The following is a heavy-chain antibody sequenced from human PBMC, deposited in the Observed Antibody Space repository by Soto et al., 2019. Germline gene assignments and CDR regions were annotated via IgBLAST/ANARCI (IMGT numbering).Heavy chain of an antibody. V-gene: IGHV4-4*02. Sequence: PSETLSLTCTVSRGAIRSPNWWTWVRQTPGKGLEWIGEIYHTGNTNYNPSLRIRATISVDMSKRKFSPNVTSVTAEATAGYYCPGEGGSYHGVDYWGQGTLVTVSS. D-gene: IGHD1-26*01. J-gene: IGHJ4*02. CDR3: PGEGGSYHGVDY. CDR2: IYHTGNT. CDR1: RGAIRSPNW.